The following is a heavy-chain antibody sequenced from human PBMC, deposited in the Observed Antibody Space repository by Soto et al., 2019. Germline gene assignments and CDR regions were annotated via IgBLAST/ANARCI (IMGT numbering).Heavy chain of an antibody. CDR3: ARDTDYYGSGSYFDY. CDR2: ISSSSSYI. D-gene: IGHD3-10*01. Sequence: GGSLRLSCAASGFTFSSYSMNWVRQAPGKGLEWVSSISSSSSYIYYADSVKGRFTISRDNAKNSLYLQMNSLRAEDTAVYYCARDTDYYGSGSYFDYWGQGTLVTVSS. CDR1: GFTFSSYS. J-gene: IGHJ4*02. V-gene: IGHV3-21*01.